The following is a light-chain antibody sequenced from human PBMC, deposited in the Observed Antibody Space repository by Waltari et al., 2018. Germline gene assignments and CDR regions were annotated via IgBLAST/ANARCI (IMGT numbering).Light chain of an antibody. CDR2: AES. CDR3: QQFGSSPFT. V-gene: IGKV3-20*01. CDR1: ESVSSSH. Sequence: EIVLTQSPGTLSLSPGERATLSCRASESVSSSHLAWYQQKPGQAPRLLIYAESYRATGIPDRFSGSGSGTDFTLTISRLEREDFAVYYCQQFGSSPFTFGGGTKVEIK. J-gene: IGKJ4*01.